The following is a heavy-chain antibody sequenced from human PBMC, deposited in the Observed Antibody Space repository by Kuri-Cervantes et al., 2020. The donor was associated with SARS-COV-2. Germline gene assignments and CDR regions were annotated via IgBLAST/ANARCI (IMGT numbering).Heavy chain of an antibody. CDR1: GFSLSKYT. V-gene: IGHV3-21*01. CDR3: ARVAGEGTIYYYYMDV. CDR2: ISGSGSYI. Sequence: GGSLRLSCAASGFSLSKYTMNWVRQAPGKALEWVSSISGSGSYIYYADSVKGRFTISKESGENSLYLHMNSLRGDDTAVYYCARVAGEGTIYYYYMDVWGKGTTVTVSS. J-gene: IGHJ6*03. D-gene: IGHD1-7*01.